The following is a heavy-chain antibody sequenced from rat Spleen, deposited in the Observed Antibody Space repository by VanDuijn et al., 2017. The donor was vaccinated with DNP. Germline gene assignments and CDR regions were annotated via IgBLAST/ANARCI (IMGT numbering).Heavy chain of an antibody. CDR2: IWPNGNT. CDR1: GFSLSSYG. Sequence: QVQLRESGPGLVKPSLTLSLTCTVSGFSLSSYGVIWVRQPPGKGLEWMGVIWPNGNTNYNSALKSRLSFSRDTSKSQVFLKMNSLQTEDTAMFFCARSRVGEYLLPFFDYWGQGVMVTVSS. D-gene: IGHD1-1*01. J-gene: IGHJ2*01. CDR3: ARSRVGEYLLPFFDY. V-gene: IGHV2-13*01.